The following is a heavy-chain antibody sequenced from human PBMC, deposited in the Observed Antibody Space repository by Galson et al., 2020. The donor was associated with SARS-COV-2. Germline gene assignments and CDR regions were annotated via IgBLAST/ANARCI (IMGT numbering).Heavy chain of an antibody. V-gene: IGHV3-15*01. CDR2: IKSKTDGGTI. J-gene: IGHJ4*02. D-gene: IGHD1-26*01. Sequence: GGSLRLSCAASGFTFRNAWLSWVRQAPGKGLEWVGRIKSKTDGGTIDYAAPVKGRFSISRDDSKNTLYLQMNTLNIEDTAVYSCTKVLVGSAAFDYWGQGILVTVSS. CDR3: TKVLVGSAAFDY. CDR1: GFTFRNAW.